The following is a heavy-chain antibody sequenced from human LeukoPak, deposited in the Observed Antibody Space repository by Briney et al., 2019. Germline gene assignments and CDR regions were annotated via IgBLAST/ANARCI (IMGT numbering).Heavy chain of an antibody. J-gene: IGHJ4*02. Sequence: PGGSLRLSCVASGFRLDAFGMSWVRQVPGTGLEWVSGIEWNGGRREYADSVKGRFTISRDNAKNSLYLQMKNLRAEDTALYYCASVPDDASGNSRYYFKTWGQGTLVTVSS. V-gene: IGHV3-20*04. CDR2: IEWNGGRR. CDR1: GFRLDAFG. D-gene: IGHD3-22*01. CDR3: ASVPDDASGNSRYYFKT.